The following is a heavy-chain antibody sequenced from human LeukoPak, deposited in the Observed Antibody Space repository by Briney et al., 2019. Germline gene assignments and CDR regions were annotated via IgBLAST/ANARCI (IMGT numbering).Heavy chain of an antibody. CDR3: AKDIFRTYYDSSGYYPVSAADY. V-gene: IGHV3-23*01. CDR2: ISGSGGST. CDR1: GFTFSSYA. J-gene: IGHJ4*02. Sequence: GGSLRLSCAASGFTFSSYAMSWVRQAPGKGLEWVSAISGSGGSTYYADSVKGRFTISRDNSKNTLYLQMNSLRAEDTAVYYCAKDIFRTYYDSSGYYPVSAADYWGQGTLVTVSS. D-gene: IGHD3-22*01.